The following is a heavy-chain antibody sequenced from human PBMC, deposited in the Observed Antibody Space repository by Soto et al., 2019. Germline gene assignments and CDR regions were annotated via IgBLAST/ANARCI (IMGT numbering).Heavy chain of an antibody. V-gene: IGHV4-59*01. CDR3: ARDIAAAGFDY. D-gene: IGHD6-13*01. Sequence: QVQLQESGPGLVKPSETLSLTCTVSGGSISSYYWSWIRQPPGKGLEWNGYIYYSGSTNYNPSLKSRVTISVDTSKNQFSLKLSSVTAADTAVYYCARDIAAAGFDYWGQGTLVTVSS. CDR1: GGSISSYY. J-gene: IGHJ4*02. CDR2: IYYSGST.